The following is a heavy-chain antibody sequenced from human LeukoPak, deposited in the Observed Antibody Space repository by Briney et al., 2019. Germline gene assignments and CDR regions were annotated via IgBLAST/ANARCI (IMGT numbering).Heavy chain of an antibody. CDR3: ARDVAANSPELGIDY. CDR2: IGIGGDT. CDR1: GFTFRSYD. Sequence: GGSLRLSCAASGFTFRSYDMHWVRHATGKGLEWVSAIGIGGDTYYPGSVKGRFTISRENAKNSLYLQMNSLRDEDTAVYYCARDVAANSPELGIDYWGQGTLVTVSS. J-gene: IGHJ4*02. D-gene: IGHD5-12*01. V-gene: IGHV3-13*01.